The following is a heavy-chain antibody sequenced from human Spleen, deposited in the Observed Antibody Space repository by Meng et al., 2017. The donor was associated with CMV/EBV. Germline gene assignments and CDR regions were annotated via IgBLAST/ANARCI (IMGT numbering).Heavy chain of an antibody. Sequence: GESLKISCKGSGYSFTSYWIGWVRQMPGKGLEWMGIIYPGDSDTRYSPSFQGQVTISADKSISTAYLQWSSLKASDTAMYYCARQGYSNRPAALFPNWFDPWGQGTLVTVSS. V-gene: IGHV5-51*01. D-gene: IGHD2/OR15-2a*01. CDR2: IYPGDSDT. J-gene: IGHJ5*02. CDR1: GYSFTSYW. CDR3: ARQGYSNRPAALFPNWFDP.